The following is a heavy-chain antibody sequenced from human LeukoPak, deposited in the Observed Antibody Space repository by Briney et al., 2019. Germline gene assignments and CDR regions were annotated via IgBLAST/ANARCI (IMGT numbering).Heavy chain of an antibody. V-gene: IGHV3-21*01. CDR3: ARTAGGSYNAYLQH. CDR1: GFTFSSSA. Sequence: GGSLRLSCAASGFTFSSSAMSWVRQAPGKGLEWVSSISSSSSYIYYADSVKGRFTISRDNAKNSLYLQMNSLRAEDTAVYYCARTAGGSYNAYLQHWGQGTLVTVSS. CDR2: ISSSSSYI. D-gene: IGHD1-26*01. J-gene: IGHJ1*01.